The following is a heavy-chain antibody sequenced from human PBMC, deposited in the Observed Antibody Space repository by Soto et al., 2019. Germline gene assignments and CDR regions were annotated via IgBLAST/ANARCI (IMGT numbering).Heavy chain of an antibody. J-gene: IGHJ4*02. CDR1: GYIFTGDS. CDR3: AREVLSRDNFITGKLFDY. V-gene: IGHV1-2*02. Sequence: SSAKVSRKTSGYIFTGDSVHWVRQDPGHGPEWMGWINPKSGGTKYAQKFQGRVTMTRDTSISTVFMELSRVTSDDTAVYYCAREVLSRDNFITGKLFDYWGQGSLVPGSS. CDR2: INPKSGGT. D-gene: IGHD1-20*01.